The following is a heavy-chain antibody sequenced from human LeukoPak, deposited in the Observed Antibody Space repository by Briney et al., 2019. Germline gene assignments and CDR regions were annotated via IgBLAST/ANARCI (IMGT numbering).Heavy chain of an antibody. CDR2: IWSDGSIG. D-gene: IGHD3-10*01. J-gene: IGHJ4*02. CDR3: AKGAVTARRWFGDSHFDY. Sequence: PGRSLILSCAASGFTVRNFAMHWVRQAPGKGLEWVAAIWSDGSIGYYSESVKGRFTISRDHSKNTLYLQMNSLTAEDTAVYYCAKGAVTARRWFGDSHFDYWGQGTLVTVSS. V-gene: IGHV3-33*06. CDR1: GFTVRNFA.